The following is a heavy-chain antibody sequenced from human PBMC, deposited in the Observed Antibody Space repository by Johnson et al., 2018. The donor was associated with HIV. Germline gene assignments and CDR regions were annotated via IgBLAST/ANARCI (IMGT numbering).Heavy chain of an antibody. CDR1: GFTFSTYW. J-gene: IGHJ3*02. Sequence: VQLVESGGGLVQPGGSLRLSCVASGFTFSTYWMSWVRQAPGKGLEWVANIKPDGSDKYYEASVQGRFTISRDNAKNSLYLQINNLRAEDTAVDYCATRGVTDWCGALDIWGQGTMLTVSS. CDR3: ATRGVTDWCGALDI. D-gene: IGHD3/OR15-3a*01. V-gene: IGHV3-7*01. CDR2: IKPDGSDK.